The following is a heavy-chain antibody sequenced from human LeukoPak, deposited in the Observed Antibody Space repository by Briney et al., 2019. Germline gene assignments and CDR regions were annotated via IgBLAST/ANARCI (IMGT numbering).Heavy chain of an antibody. D-gene: IGHD5-18*01. V-gene: IGHV3-15*01. J-gene: IGHJ4*02. CDR2: IKSKTDGGTT. CDR1: GFTFSNAW. Sequence: PGGSLRLSCAASGFTFSNAWMSWVRQAPGKGLEWVGRIKSKTDGGTTDYAAPMKGRFTISRDDSKNTLYLQMNSLKTEDTAVYYCTTDEQLWFRRPGIFDYWGQGTLVTVSS. CDR3: TTDEQLWFRRPGIFDY.